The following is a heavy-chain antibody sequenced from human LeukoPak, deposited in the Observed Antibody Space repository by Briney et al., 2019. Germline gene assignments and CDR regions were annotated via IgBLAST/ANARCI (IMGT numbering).Heavy chain of an antibody. J-gene: IGHJ4*02. V-gene: IGHV3-66*01. CDR1: GFIVSSNY. CDR3: APIAIRSGY. CDR2: IYSGGST. D-gene: IGHD3-9*01. Sequence: TGGSLRLSCAASGFIVSSNYMSWVRQAPGKGLEWVSVIYSGGSTYYADSVKGRFTISRGNSKNTLYLQMNSLRAEDTAVYYCAPIAIRSGYWGQGTLVTVSS.